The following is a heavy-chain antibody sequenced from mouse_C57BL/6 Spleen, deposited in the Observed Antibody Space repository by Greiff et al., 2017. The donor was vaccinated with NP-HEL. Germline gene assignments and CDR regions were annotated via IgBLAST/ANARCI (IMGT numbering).Heavy chain of an antibody. Sequence: QVQLQQPGAELVKPGASVKMSCKASGYTFTSYWITWVKQRPGQGLEWIGDIYPGSGSTNYNEKFKSKATLTVDTSSSTAYMQLSSLTSEDSAVYYCARAHYYDYDGWYFDVWGTGTTVTVSS. D-gene: IGHD2-4*01. CDR3: ARAHYYDYDGWYFDV. J-gene: IGHJ1*03. CDR1: GYTFTSYW. V-gene: IGHV1-55*01. CDR2: IYPGSGST.